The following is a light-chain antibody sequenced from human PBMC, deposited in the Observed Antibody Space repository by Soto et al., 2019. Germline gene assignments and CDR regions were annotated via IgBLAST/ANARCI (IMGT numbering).Light chain of an antibody. CDR3: QQYNVWPLT. J-gene: IGKJ4*01. V-gene: IGKV3-15*01. CDR1: QSVSSN. CDR2: VAS. Sequence: EIVMMQSPATLSVSPGERATLSCRASQSVSSNLARYQQKPGQTPKLLIYVASTRATGIPARFSGSGSGTEFTLTISSLQSEDFAVYYCQQYNVWPLTFGGGTKVEFK.